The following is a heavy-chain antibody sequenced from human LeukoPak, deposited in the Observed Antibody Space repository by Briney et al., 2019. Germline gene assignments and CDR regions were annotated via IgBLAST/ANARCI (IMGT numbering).Heavy chain of an antibody. CDR2: MNPNSGNT. CDR3: ARAGGYCGRISCPYYFDY. Sequence: VASVKVSCKASGYTFTNYVMNWVRQAPGQGLEWMGWMNPNSGNTGYAQKFQGRVTMTRNTSISTAYMELSSLRSEDTAVYYCARAGGYCGRISCPYYFDYWGQGSLVAVSS. V-gene: IGHV1-8*02. CDR1: GYTFTNYV. D-gene: IGHD2-15*01. J-gene: IGHJ4*01.